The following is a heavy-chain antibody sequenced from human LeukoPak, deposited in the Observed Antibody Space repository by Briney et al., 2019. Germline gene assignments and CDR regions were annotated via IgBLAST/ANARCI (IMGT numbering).Heavy chain of an antibody. V-gene: IGHV3-30*04. Sequence: PGGSLRLSCAASGFTFSSYAMHWVRQAPGKGLEWVAVISYDGSNKYYADSVKGRFTISRDNSKNTLYLQMNSLRAEDTAVYYCARPAGYGGWYSENYFDYWGQGTLVTVSS. CDR3: ARPAGYGGWYSENYFDY. J-gene: IGHJ4*02. CDR1: GFTFSSYA. CDR2: ISYDGSNK. D-gene: IGHD6-19*01.